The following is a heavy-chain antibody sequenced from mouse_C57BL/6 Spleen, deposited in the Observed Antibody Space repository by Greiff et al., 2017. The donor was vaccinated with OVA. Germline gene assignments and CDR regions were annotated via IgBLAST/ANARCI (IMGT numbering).Heavy chain of an antibody. Sequence: QVQLQQPGAELVKPGASVKVSCKASGYTFTSYWMHWVKQRPGQGLEWIGRIHPSDSDTNYNQKFKGKATLTVDKSSSTAYMQLSILSSEDAAVYYCACITTVVGYIDVWGTGTTVTVSS. CDR3: ACITTVVGYIDV. J-gene: IGHJ1*03. CDR2: IHPSDSDT. CDR1: GYTFTSYW. V-gene: IGHV1-74*01. D-gene: IGHD1-1*01.